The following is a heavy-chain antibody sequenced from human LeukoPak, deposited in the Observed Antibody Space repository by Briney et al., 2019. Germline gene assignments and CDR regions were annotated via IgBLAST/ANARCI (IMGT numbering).Heavy chain of an antibody. CDR1: GYSFTSYW. Sequence: GESLKISCKCSGYSFTSYWISWVRQMPGKGLEWMGRIDPSDSYTNYSPSLRGHVTISADKSISTAYLQWSSLKASDTAMYYCARRYRSSWYAADYWGQGTLVTVSS. D-gene: IGHD6-13*01. CDR3: ARRYRSSWYAADY. J-gene: IGHJ4*02. V-gene: IGHV5-10-1*01. CDR2: IDPSDSYT.